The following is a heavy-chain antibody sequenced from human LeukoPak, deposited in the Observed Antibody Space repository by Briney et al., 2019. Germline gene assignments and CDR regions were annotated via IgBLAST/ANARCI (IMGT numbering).Heavy chain of an antibody. CDR2: ISSGSSYT. CDR3: ARDMAPMVRGVLQW. CDR1: GFTVSSNY. J-gene: IGHJ4*02. V-gene: IGHV3-11*05. D-gene: IGHD3-10*01. Sequence: PGGSLRLSCAASGFTVSSNYMSWVRQAPGKGLEWVSYISSGSSYTNYADSVKGRFTISRDNAKNSLYLQMNSLRAEDTAVYYCARDMAPMVRGVLQWWGQGTLVTVSS.